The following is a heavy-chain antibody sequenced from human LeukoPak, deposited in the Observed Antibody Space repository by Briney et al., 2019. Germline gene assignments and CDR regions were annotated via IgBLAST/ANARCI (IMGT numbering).Heavy chain of an antibody. J-gene: IGHJ4*02. V-gene: IGHV3-21*01. Sequence: EGSLRLSCAVGGFTLSTYSMNWVRQAPGKGLEWVSFISRSSSYIYYADSVKGRFTIYSDNAKNSLYLQMNSLRDEDTAVYYCARRVGVNFDYWGQGTLVTVSS. CDR1: GFTLSTYS. CDR3: ARRVGVNFDY. D-gene: IGHD1-26*01. CDR2: ISRSSSYI.